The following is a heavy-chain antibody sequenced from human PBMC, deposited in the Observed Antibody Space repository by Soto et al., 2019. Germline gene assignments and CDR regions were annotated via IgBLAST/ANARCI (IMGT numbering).Heavy chain of an antibody. Sequence: SGPTLVNPTETLTLTCSVPGFSLSNTRMGVSWIRQPPGKALEWLAHIISNDEKSYSTSLKSRLTISKDTSKSQVVLSMTNMDPVDTATYYYARALFYSDSDGYYFEFDYWGQGTLVTVSS. CDR3: ARALFYSDSDGYYFEFDY. J-gene: IGHJ4*02. CDR1: GFSLSNTRMG. V-gene: IGHV2-26*01. D-gene: IGHD3-22*01. CDR2: IISNDEK.